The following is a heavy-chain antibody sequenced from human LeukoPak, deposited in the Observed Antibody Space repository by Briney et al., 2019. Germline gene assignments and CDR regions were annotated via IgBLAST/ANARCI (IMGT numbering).Heavy chain of an antibody. J-gene: IGHJ4*02. CDR3: ATLESMGY. CDR2: LTPDRRET. V-gene: IGHV3-7*03. CDR1: GFSLRWYW. D-gene: IGHD2-8*01. Sequence: GGSLRLSCAASGFSLRWYWMTWLPQAPGQGREEVATLTPDRRETYYRASVWSRFTISKDNAKNSLSLEMNSLRDDDTAVYYCATLESMGYWGQGTLVTVSS.